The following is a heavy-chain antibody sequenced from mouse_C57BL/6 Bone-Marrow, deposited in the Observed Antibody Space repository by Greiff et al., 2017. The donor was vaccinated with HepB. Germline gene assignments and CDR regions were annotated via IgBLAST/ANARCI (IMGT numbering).Heavy chain of an antibody. CDR2: IDPSDSYT. Sequence: QVQLQQPGAELVRPGTSVKLSCKASGYTFTSYWMHWVKQRPGQGLEWIGVIDPSDSYTNYNQKFKGKATLTVDTSSSTAYMQLSSLTSEDSAVYYCARLHYYEDIDYWGQGTTLTVSS. D-gene: IGHD1-2*01. CDR3: ARLHYYEDIDY. J-gene: IGHJ2*01. CDR1: GYTFTSYW. V-gene: IGHV1-59*01.